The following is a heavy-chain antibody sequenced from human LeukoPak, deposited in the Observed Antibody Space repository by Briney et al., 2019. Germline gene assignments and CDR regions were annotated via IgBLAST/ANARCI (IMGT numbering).Heavy chain of an antibody. Sequence: GGSLSLSCAASGFTFDDYAMHWVRQAPGKGLEWVSGISWNSGSIGYADSVKGRFTISRDNAKNSLYLQMNSLRAEDTALYYCAKSDYYDSSGYCFDYWGQGTLVTVSS. V-gene: IGHV3-9*01. D-gene: IGHD3-22*01. CDR1: GFTFDDYA. CDR3: AKSDYYDSSGYCFDY. J-gene: IGHJ4*02. CDR2: ISWNSGSI.